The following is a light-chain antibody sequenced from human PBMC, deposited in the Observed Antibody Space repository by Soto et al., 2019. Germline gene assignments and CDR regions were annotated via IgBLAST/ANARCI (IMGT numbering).Light chain of an antibody. V-gene: IGKV3-15*01. CDR2: GIY. CDR3: QQYNYWHPIT. Sequence: EIWMTQSPGTLSVSPGETATLSCWASQVLGTKLAWYQQKPGQSPTLLIYGIYIRATGVPVRFTGSGSGTEFTLTITSLKSEDFANYYCQQYNYWHPITFGQGTRLEIK. J-gene: IGKJ5*01. CDR1: QVLGTK.